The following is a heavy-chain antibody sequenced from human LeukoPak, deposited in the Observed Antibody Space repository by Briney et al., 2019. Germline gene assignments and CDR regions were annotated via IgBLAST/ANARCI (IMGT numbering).Heavy chain of an antibody. D-gene: IGHD3-22*01. J-gene: IGHJ6*03. CDR2: IRYDGSNK. V-gene: IGHV3-30*02. CDR3: AKDLYYDSSGYYSGPYYYMDV. CDR1: GFTFSSYG. Sequence: GGSLRLSCAASGFTFSSYGMHWVRQAPGKGLEWVAFIRYDGSNKYYADSVKGRFTISRDNSKNTLYLQMNSLIAEDTAVYYCAKDLYYDSSGYYSGPYYYMDVGGKGTTVTVSS.